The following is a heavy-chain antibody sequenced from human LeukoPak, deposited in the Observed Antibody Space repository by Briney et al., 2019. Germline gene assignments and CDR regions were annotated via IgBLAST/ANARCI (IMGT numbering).Heavy chain of an antibody. CDR1: GGSISSYY. CDR3: ARARSGVVLLWDY. J-gene: IGHJ4*02. V-gene: IGHV4-59*01. Sequence: PLETLSLTCTVSGGSISSYYWSWIRQPPGKGLEWIGYIYYSGSTNYNPSLKSRVTISVDTSKNQFSLKLSSVTAADTAVYYCARARSGVVLLWDYWGQGTLVTVSS. D-gene: IGHD3-3*01. CDR2: IYYSGST.